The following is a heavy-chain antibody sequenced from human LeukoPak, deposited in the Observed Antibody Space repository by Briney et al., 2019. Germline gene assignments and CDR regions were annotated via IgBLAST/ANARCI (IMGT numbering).Heavy chain of an antibody. J-gene: IGHJ5*02. CDR1: GYTFTSYG. CDR2: ISAYNGNT. D-gene: IGHD3-10*01. Sequence: AASVKVSCKASGYTFTSYGISWVRQAPGQGLEWMGWISAYNGNTNYAQKLQGRVTMTTDTSTSTAYMELRSLRSDDTAVYYCARDVLLWFGELFAINNWFDPWGQGTLVTVSS. V-gene: IGHV1-18*01. CDR3: ARDVLLWFGELFAINNWFDP.